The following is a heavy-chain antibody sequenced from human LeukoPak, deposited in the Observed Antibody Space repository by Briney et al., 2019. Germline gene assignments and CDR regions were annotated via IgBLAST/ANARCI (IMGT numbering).Heavy chain of an antibody. CDR2: IYYSGST. Sequence: SETLSLTCTVSGGSISSSSYYWGWIRQPPGKGLEWIGSIYYSGSTYYNPSLKSRVTISVDTSKNQFSLKLSSVTAADTAVYYCARVPRVSLVRVSHTHPNWFDPWGQGTLVTVSS. V-gene: IGHV4-39*07. D-gene: IGHD6-13*01. CDR1: GGSISSSSYY. CDR3: ARVPRVSLVRVSHTHPNWFDP. J-gene: IGHJ5*02.